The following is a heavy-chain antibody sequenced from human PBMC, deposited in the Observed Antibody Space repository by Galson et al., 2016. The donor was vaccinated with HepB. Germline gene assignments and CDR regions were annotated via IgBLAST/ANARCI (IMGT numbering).Heavy chain of an antibody. Sequence: SLRLSCAVSGFTFSRSGMHWVRQAPGKGLEWVAVIWSDGSNRYYADSVQGRFTISRDNSKNTLFLQMNSLRAEDTAVYFCARDPHASGWAAYYFDAWGQGTLVIVSS. CDR1: GFTFSRSG. CDR2: IWSDGSNR. V-gene: IGHV3-33*01. J-gene: IGHJ5*02. D-gene: IGHD6-19*01. CDR3: ARDPHASGWAAYYFDA.